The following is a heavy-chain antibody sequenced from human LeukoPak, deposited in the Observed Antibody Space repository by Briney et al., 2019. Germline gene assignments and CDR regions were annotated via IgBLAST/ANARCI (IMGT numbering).Heavy chain of an antibody. D-gene: IGHD2-15*01. CDR3: ASRYCSGGSCFFDY. CDR1: GFTFSSYS. Sequence: GGSLRLSCPASGFTFSSYSMKWLRLAPGKGLEWVSSISSSSSYMYYADSVKARFTISRDNAMNSLYLQMNSLRAEDTAVYYCASRYCSGGSCFFDYWGQGTLVTVSS. J-gene: IGHJ4*02. CDR2: ISSSSSYM. V-gene: IGHV3-21*01.